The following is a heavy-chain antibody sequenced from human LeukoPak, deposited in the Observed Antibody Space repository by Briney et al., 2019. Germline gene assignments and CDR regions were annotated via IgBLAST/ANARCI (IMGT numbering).Heavy chain of an antibody. V-gene: IGHV4-61*08. J-gene: IGHJ2*01. Sequence: SETLSLTCTVSGVSFSSGGYYWSWLRQPPGMGLEWIGYIYYSGSTNYNPSLKSRVTISRDTSKNQFSLKLSSLTAADTAVYYCAREAPYWYFDLWGRGTLVTVSS. CDR2: IYYSGST. CDR3: AREAPYWYFDL. CDR1: GVSFSSGGYY.